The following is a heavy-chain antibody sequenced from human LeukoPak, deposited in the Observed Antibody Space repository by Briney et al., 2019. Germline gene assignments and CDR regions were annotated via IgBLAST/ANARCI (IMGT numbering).Heavy chain of an antibody. D-gene: IGHD2-15*01. CDR2: ISYDGSNK. J-gene: IGHJ4*02. CDR3: ARSIPRVAVAPNFDY. V-gene: IGHV3-30-3*01. CDR1: GFTFSSYA. Sequence: GGSLRLSCAASGFTFSSYAMHWVRQAPGKGPEWVAVISYDGSNKYYADSVKGRFTISRDNSKNTLFLQMNSLRAEDTAVYYCARSIPRVAVAPNFDYWGQGTLVTVSS.